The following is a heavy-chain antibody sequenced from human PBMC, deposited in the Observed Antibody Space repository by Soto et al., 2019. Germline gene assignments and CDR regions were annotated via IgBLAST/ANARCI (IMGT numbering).Heavy chain of an antibody. CDR3: ARASMIGVPGVFGV. J-gene: IGHJ2*01. Sequence: QVRLQESGPGLVKPSQPLSLTCTVSGSAIINNHYYRNFIRQPPGKGREWIGYTYYSVSTSYNPSLASRLTISIETSMNKFSLELSSVTAADTAGYFCARASMIGVPGVFGVWGRGTLVTVAS. D-gene: IGHD3-16*01. CDR2: TYYSVST. V-gene: IGHV4-30-4*08. CDR1: GSAIINNHYY.